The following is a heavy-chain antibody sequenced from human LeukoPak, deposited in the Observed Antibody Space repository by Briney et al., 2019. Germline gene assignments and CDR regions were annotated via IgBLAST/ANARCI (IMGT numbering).Heavy chain of an antibody. CDR3: ARGGGYSYGYYYYYMDV. Sequence: ASVKVSCKASGYAFTGYYMHWVRQAPGQGLEWMGWINPNIGGTNYAQKFQGRVTMTRDTSISTAYMELSRLRSDDTAVYYCARGGGYSYGYYYYYMDVWGKGTTVTISS. D-gene: IGHD5-18*01. V-gene: IGHV1-2*02. CDR1: GYAFTGYY. J-gene: IGHJ6*03. CDR2: INPNIGGT.